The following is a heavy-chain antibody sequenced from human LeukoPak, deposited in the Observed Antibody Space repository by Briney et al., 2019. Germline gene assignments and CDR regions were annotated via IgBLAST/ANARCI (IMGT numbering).Heavy chain of an antibody. V-gene: IGHV4-59*01. D-gene: IGHD3-22*01. Sequence: PSETLSLTCTVSGGSISSYYWSWVRQPPGKGLEWIGYIYYSGSTNYNPSLKSRVTISVDTSKNQFSLKLSSVTAADTAVYYCARSLYDSSGSMGIYTFDYWGQGTLVTVSS. CDR2: IYYSGST. CDR1: GGSISSYY. J-gene: IGHJ4*02. CDR3: ARSLYDSSGSMGIYTFDY.